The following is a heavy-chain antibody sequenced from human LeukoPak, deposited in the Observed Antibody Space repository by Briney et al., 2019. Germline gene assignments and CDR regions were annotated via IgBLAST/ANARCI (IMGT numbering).Heavy chain of an antibody. CDR3: ARDQPEAIPRGGFDY. D-gene: IGHD1-14*01. Sequence: SETLSLTCTVSGGSISSYYWSWIRQPPGKGLEWIGYIYYSGSTNYNPSLKSRVTISVDTSKNQFSLKLSSVTAADTAVYYCARDQPEAIPRGGFDYWGQGTLVTVSS. V-gene: IGHV4-59*01. CDR2: IYYSGST. CDR1: GGSISSYY. J-gene: IGHJ4*02.